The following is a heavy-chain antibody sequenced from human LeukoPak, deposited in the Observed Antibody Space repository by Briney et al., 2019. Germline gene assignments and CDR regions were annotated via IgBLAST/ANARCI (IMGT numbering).Heavy chain of an antibody. V-gene: IGHV3-30-3*01. CDR1: GFTFSSYA. Sequence: GGSLRLSCAASGFTFSSYAMHWVRQAPGKGLEWVAVISCDGSNKYYADSVKGRFTISRDNSKNTLYLQMNSLRAEDTAVYYCARDRLGLDYWGQGTLVTVSS. D-gene: IGHD3-10*01. CDR3: ARDRLGLDY. CDR2: ISCDGSNK. J-gene: IGHJ4*02.